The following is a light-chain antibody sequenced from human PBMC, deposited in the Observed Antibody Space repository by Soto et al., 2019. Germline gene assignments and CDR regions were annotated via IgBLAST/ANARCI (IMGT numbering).Light chain of an antibody. J-gene: IGLJ1*01. CDR3: NSYTSSNTYV. CDR1: SSDVGGYNY. V-gene: IGLV2-14*01. Sequence: QSALTQPASVSGSPGQLITISCTGTSSDVGGYNYVSWYQQHPGKAPKLMIYDVSNRPSGVSNRFSGSKSGNTASLTISGLQAEDEADYYCNSYTSSNTYVFGTGTKVTV. CDR2: DVS.